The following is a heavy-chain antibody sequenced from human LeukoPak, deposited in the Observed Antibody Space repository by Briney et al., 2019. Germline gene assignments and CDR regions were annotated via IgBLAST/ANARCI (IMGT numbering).Heavy chain of an antibody. CDR2: INHSGST. CDR3: ARTLSRYCSSTSCSRRWFDP. D-gene: IGHD2-2*01. V-gene: IGHV4-34*01. J-gene: IGHJ5*02. Sequence: SGTLSLTCAVYGGSFSGYYWSWIRQPPGKGLEWIGEINHSGSTNYNPSLKSRVTISVDTSKNQFSLKLSSVTAADTAVYYCARTLSRYCSSTSCSRRWFDPWGQGTLVTVSS. CDR1: GGSFSGYY.